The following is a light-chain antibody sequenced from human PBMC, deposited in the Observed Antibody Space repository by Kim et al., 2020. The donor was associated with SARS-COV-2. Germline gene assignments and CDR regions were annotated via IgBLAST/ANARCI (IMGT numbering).Light chain of an antibody. CDR2: SKN. CDR3: NPRNSNDNVV. J-gene: IGLJ2*01. Sequence: VVLRPTIMITCRGNSLRFYYATWHQQKPGQALILVIYSKNNRPSGIPDRLSGCSSGNTASLIITGTQAGDEADYYCNPRNSNDNVVFGGGTQLTVL. CDR1: SLRFYY. V-gene: IGLV3-19*01.